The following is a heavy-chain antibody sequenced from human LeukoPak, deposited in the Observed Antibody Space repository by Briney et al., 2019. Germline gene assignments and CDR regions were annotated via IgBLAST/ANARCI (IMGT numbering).Heavy chain of an antibody. CDR1: GFTFSSYA. J-gene: IGHJ2*01. D-gene: IGHD1-26*01. Sequence: GGSLRLSCAASGFTFSSYAMSWVRQAPGKGLEWVSAISGSGGSTYYADSVKGRFTISRDNSKNTLYLQVNSLRAEDTAVYYCAKVSGSHWYFDLWGRGTLVTVSS. V-gene: IGHV3-23*01. CDR3: AKVSGSHWYFDL. CDR2: ISGSGGST.